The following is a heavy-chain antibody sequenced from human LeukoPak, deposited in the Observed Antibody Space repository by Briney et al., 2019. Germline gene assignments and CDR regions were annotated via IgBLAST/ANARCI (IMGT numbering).Heavy chain of an antibody. D-gene: IGHD3-10*01. V-gene: IGHV4-38-2*01. CDR3: ARNLYGSGSYYYYYYMDV. Sequence: PSETLSLTCAVSGYSISSGYYWGWIRQPPGKGLEWIGIIYHSGSTYYNPSLKSRVTISVDTSKNQFSLKLSSVTAADTAVYYCARNLYGSGSYYYYYYMDVWGKGTTVTVSS. CDR1: GYSISSGYY. CDR2: IYHSGST. J-gene: IGHJ6*03.